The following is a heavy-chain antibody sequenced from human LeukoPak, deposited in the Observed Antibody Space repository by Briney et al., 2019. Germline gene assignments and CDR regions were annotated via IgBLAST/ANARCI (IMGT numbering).Heavy chain of an antibody. CDR1: GGSISSSSYY. Sequence: PSETLSLTCTVSGGSISSSSYYWSWIRQPPGKGLEWIGYIYYSGSTNYNPSLKSRVTISVDTSKNQFSLKLSPVTAADTAVYYCARVPETYYYDSSGIMDVWGQGTTVTVSS. V-gene: IGHV4-61*01. CDR3: ARVPETYYYDSSGIMDV. CDR2: IYYSGST. J-gene: IGHJ6*02. D-gene: IGHD3-22*01.